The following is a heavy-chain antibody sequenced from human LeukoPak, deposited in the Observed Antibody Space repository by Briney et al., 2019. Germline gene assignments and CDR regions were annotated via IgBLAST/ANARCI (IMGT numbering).Heavy chain of an antibody. CDR3: ARGPYSYDSSGAFDI. CDR2: INHSGST. CDR1: GGSFSGYY. V-gene: IGHV4-34*01. Sequence: PSETLSLTCTVYGGSFSGYYWSWIRQPPGKGLEWIGEINHSGSTNYNPSLKSRVTISVDTSKNQFSLKLSSVTAADTAVYFCARGPYSYDSSGAFDIWGQGTMVTVSS. J-gene: IGHJ3*02. D-gene: IGHD3-22*01.